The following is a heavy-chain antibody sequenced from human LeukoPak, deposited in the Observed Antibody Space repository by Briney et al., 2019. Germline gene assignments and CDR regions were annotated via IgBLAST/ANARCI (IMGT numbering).Heavy chain of an antibody. J-gene: IGHJ4*02. CDR3: AREARDYDSSGYYTDY. CDR1: GFTFSSYW. CDR2: INSDGSST. V-gene: IGHV3-74*01. Sequence: GGSLRLSCAASGFTFSSYWMHWVRQAPGKGLVWVSRINSDGSSTSYADSGKGRFTISRDNAKNTLYLQMNSLRAEDTAVYYCAREARDYDSSGYYTDYWGQGTLVTVSS. D-gene: IGHD3-22*01.